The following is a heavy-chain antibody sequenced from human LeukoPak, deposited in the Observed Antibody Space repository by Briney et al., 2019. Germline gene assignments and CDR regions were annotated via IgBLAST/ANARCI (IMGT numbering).Heavy chain of an antibody. J-gene: IGHJ4*02. V-gene: IGHV1-69*13. D-gene: IGHD7-27*01. CDR1: GGTFSSYA. CDR2: IIPIFGTA. CDR3: ARSQGYNWGADY. Sequence: ASVKVSCKASGGTFSSYAISWVRQAPGQGLEWMGGIIPIFGTANYAQKFQGRVTITADESTSTAYMELSSLRSEDTAVYYCARSQGYNWGADYWGQGTLATVSS.